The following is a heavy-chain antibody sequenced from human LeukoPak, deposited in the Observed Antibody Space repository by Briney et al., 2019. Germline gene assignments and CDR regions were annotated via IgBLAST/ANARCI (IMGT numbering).Heavy chain of an antibody. D-gene: IGHD4-4*01. J-gene: IGHJ5*02. V-gene: IGHV4-34*01. CDR1: GGSFSGYY. CDR2: INHSGST. CDR3: ARQTTEGWFDP. Sequence: SETLSLTCAVYGGSFSGYYWSWIRQPPGKGLEWIGEINHSGSTNYNPSLKSRATISVDTSKNQFSLKLSSVTAADTAVYYCARQTTEGWFDPWGQGTLVTVSS.